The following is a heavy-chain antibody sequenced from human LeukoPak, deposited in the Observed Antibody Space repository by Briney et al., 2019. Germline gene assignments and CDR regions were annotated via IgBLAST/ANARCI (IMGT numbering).Heavy chain of an antibody. Sequence: PGGSLRLSCAASGFTFSSYSMNWVRQAPGKGLEWVSSISSSSYIYYADSVKGRFTISRDNAKNSLYLQMNSLRAEDTAVYYCARDRGQLWLRWFDPWGQGTLVTVSS. CDR1: GFTFSSYS. D-gene: IGHD5-18*01. CDR2: ISSSSYI. J-gene: IGHJ5*02. V-gene: IGHV3-21*01. CDR3: ARDRGQLWLRWFDP.